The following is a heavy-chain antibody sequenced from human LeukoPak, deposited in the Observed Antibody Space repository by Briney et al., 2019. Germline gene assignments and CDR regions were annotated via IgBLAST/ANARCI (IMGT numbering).Heavy chain of an antibody. CDR2: IKSKTDGGTT. V-gene: IGHV3-15*01. CDR3: TTDQVGSSWPYYFDY. J-gene: IGHJ4*02. D-gene: IGHD6-13*01. Sequence: GGSLRLSCAASGFTFSNAWMSWVSQAPGKGLEWVGRIKSKTDGGTTDYAAPVKGRFTISRDDSKNTLYLQMNSLKTEDTAVYYCTTDQVGSSWPYYFDYWGQGTLVTVSS. CDR1: GFTFSNAW.